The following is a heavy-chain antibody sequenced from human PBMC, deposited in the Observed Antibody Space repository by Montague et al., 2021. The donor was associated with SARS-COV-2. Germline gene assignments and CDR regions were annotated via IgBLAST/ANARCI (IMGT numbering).Heavy chain of an antibody. J-gene: IGHJ4*02. V-gene: IGHV4-59*01. Sequence: SETLSLTCTGASGASSGNYGRCIRQHAGKGVKWIGCIYYSGSTNYNPSLKSRVTISVDTSKNQFSLKLSSVTAADTAVYYCARGFDYWGQGTLVTVSS. CDR3: ARGFDY. CDR2: IYYSGST. CDR1: SGASSGNY.